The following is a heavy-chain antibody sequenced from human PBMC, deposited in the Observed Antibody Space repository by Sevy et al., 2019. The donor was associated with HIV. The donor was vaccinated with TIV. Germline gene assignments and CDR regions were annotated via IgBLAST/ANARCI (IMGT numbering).Heavy chain of an antibody. CDR3: TRPESHYYDNIAYADY. CDR1: GFTFGEYA. CDR2: ITSKIYGGKT. J-gene: IGHJ4*02. Sequence: GGSLRLSCTTSGFTFGEYAMSWVRQAPGKGLEWVSFITSKIYGGKTQYAASVKGRFTISRDDSKSIAHFQMNSLKTEDTAVYFCTRPESHYYDNIAYADYWGRGTLVTVSS. V-gene: IGHV3-49*04. D-gene: IGHD3-22*01.